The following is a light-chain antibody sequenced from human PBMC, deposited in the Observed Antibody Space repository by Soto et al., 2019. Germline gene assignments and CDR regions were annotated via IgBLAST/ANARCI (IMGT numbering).Light chain of an antibody. CDR2: GTS. CDR1: QNISHF. J-gene: IGKJ3*01. CDR3: QQSYRSPFN. V-gene: IGKV1-39*01. Sequence: DIQMTQSPLSLSASVGESVTITCRASQNISHFLNWYQQKPGKPPRLLIFGTSNLQRGVPSRFRGSRSETDFSLTISGLKPEDFSTYICQQSYRSPFNFGPGTRVA.